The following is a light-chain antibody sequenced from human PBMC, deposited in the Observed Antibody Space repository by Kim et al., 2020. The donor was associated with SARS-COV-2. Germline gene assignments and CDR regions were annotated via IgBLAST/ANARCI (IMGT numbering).Light chain of an antibody. V-gene: IGLV1-36*01. CDR3: AAWDDSLNGWV. CDR2: YDD. CDR1: SSNIGKSA. J-gene: IGLJ3*02. Sequence: QSVLTQPPSVSAAPGQRVTISCSGSSSNIGKSAVNWYQQLPGEAPKLLIYYDDLLPSGVSGRFSGSKSGTSASLAISGLQSEDEAEYYCAAWDDSLNGWVFGGGTKVTVL.